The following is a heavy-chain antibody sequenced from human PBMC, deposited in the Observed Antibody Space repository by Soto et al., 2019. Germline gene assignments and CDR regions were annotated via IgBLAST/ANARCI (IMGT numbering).Heavy chain of an antibody. Sequence: SETLSLTCAVYGGSFSGYYWSWIRQPPGKGLEWIGEINHSGSTNYNPSLKSRVTISVDTSKNQFSLKLSSVTAADTAVYYCARGRRSYLSYYYMDVWGKGTTVTVSS. V-gene: IGHV4-34*01. CDR3: ARGRRSYLSYYYMDV. CDR1: GGSFSGYY. J-gene: IGHJ6*03. D-gene: IGHD3-16*02. CDR2: INHSGST.